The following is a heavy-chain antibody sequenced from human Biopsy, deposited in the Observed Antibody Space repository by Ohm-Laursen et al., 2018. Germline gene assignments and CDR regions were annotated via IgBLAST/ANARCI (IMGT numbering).Heavy chain of an antibody. CDR3: ARLGSGDYFPTFFDF. D-gene: IGHD5-12*01. CDR1: GVSINGGRYY. V-gene: IGHV4-31*03. CDR2: IFYSANT. J-gene: IGHJ4*02. Sequence: TLSLTCTVSGVSINGGRYYWNWIRHHPGKGLEWIGNIFYSANTYYNPSLKSRVTISVDTSKNQFSLKLSSVTAADTVVHYCARLGSGDYFPTFFDFWGQGALVTVSS.